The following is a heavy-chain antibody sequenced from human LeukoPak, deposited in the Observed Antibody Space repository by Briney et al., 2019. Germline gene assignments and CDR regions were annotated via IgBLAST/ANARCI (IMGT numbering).Heavy chain of an antibody. CDR2: ISSTSSYI. D-gene: IGHD6-19*01. CDR1: GFTFSNYA. J-gene: IGHJ4*02. V-gene: IGHV3-21*01. Sequence: PGGSLRLSCAASGFTFSNYAMSWVRQAPGKGLEWVSSISSTSSYIYYADSVKGRFTISRDNAKNSLYLQMNSLRAEDTAVYYCARVKPGIAVGIDYWGQGTLVTVSS. CDR3: ARVKPGIAVGIDY.